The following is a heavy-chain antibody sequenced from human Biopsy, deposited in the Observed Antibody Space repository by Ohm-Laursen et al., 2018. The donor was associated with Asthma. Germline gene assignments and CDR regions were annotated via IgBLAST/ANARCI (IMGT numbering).Heavy chain of an antibody. CDR2: IWYDGRKK. V-gene: IGHV3-33*08. Sequence: SLRLSCSASGFTFGDYWMSWVRQVPGQGLEWVSFIWYDGRKKTYADSVKGRFTISRDNSKNTLYLQMNSLRAEDTAVYYCARKIAARGGMGVWGQGTTVTVSS. CDR1: GFTFGDYW. CDR3: ARKIAARGGMGV. D-gene: IGHD6-6*01. J-gene: IGHJ6*02.